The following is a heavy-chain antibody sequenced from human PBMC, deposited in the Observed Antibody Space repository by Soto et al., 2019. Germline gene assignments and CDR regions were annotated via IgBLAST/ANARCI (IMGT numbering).Heavy chain of an antibody. V-gene: IGHV3-74*01. D-gene: IGHD2-21*02. J-gene: IGHJ3*01. CDR3: VRGDKGGFDL. CDR2: IHSDGSTT. Sequence: EVQLVESEGGLVQRGGSLRLSCAASGFTFNYYWMHWVRQAPGQGLVWVSHIHSDGSTTTYADSVKGRFTISRDNAKNTLYLQMNSLRAEDTALYYCVRGDKGGFDLWGQDTTVTVSS. CDR1: GFTFNYYW.